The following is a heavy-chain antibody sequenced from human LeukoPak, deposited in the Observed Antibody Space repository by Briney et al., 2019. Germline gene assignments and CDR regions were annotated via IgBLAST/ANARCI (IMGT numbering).Heavy chain of an antibody. V-gene: IGHV3-21*01. J-gene: IGHJ6*04. CDR2: ISTLSSYK. D-gene: IGHD6-25*01. CDR3: ARDRSGFYYYYFMAV. Sequence: PGGSLRLSCAASGFTFTDYSMTWVRQAPGKGLEWVSFISTLSSYKFYPPYVKGRITISSDNARNTLYRQMSSLSPQDSAVYYWARDRSGFYYYYFMAVWGRGTTVTVSS. CDR1: GFTFTDYS.